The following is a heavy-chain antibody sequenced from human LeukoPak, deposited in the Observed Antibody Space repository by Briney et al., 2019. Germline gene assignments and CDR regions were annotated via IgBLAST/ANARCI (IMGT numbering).Heavy chain of an antibody. CDR3: ARDLEYTTSSGDY. Sequence: PGGSLRLSCAASGFTFSSYGMHWVRQAPGKGLEWVAVIWYDGSNKYYADSVKGRFTISRDNSKNTLYLQMNSLRAEDTAVYYCARDLEYTTSSGDYWGQGTLVIVSS. D-gene: IGHD6-6*01. CDR2: IWYDGSNK. CDR1: GFTFSSYG. J-gene: IGHJ4*02. V-gene: IGHV3-33*01.